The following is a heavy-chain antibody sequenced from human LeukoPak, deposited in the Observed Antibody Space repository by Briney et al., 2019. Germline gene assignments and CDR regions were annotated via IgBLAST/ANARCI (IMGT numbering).Heavy chain of an antibody. Sequence: ASVKVSCKASGYTFTSYAMHWVRQAPGQRLEWMGWINAGNGNTKYSQKFQGRVTITRDTSASTAYMELSSLRSEDTAVYYCARARSGYVCSSTSCYERWSTSWFDPWGQGTLVTVSS. CDR1: GYTFTSYA. V-gene: IGHV1-3*01. CDR3: ARARSGYVCSSTSCYERWSTSWFDP. D-gene: IGHD2-2*01. J-gene: IGHJ5*02. CDR2: INAGNGNT.